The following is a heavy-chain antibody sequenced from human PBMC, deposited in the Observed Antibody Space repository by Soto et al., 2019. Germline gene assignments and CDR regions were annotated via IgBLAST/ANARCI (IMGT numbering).Heavy chain of an antibody. CDR3: ARGLGWRRGPFDF. CDR2: FSSSSNTI. V-gene: IGHV3-48*02. CDR1: GFTFSSYS. Sequence: GGSLRLSCAASGFTFSSYSMNWVRQAPGKGLEWLSYFSSSSNTIFYSHSVKGRFTISRDSANSSLYLQLNSLRDDDTAVYFCARGLGWRRGPFDFWGQGTPVTVSS. D-gene: IGHD2-21*01. J-gene: IGHJ4*02.